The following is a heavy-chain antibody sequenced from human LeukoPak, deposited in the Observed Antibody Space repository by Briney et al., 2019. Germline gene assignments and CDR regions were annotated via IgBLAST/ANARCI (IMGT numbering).Heavy chain of an antibody. CDR2: INQDGSEM. Sequence: GGSLRLSCAASGFTFSNYWMSWVRQAPGKGLEWLANINQDGSEMYYVDSVKGRFTISRDNGKNSLYLQINSLRADDTAVYYCARDRGSMIVLRRTNWSFDLGGGGTLVTVSS. D-gene: IGHD3-22*01. CDR3: ARDRGSMIVLRRTNWSFDL. J-gene: IGHJ2*01. V-gene: IGHV3-7*01. CDR1: GFTFSNYW.